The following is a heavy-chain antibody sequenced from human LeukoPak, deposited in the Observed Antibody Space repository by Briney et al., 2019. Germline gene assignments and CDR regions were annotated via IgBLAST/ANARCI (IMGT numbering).Heavy chain of an antibody. J-gene: IGHJ4*02. D-gene: IGHD5-18*01. CDR1: GYSISSGYY. V-gene: IGHV4-38-2*01. CDR2: IYHSGST. CDR3: ARHTGGYTYGLVY. Sequence: PSETLSLTCAVSGYSISSGYYWGWIRQPPGKGLEWIWTIYHSGSTYYNPSLKSRVTMSVDTSKNQFSLNLSSVTAADTALYYCARHTGGYTYGLVYWGQGTLVTVSS.